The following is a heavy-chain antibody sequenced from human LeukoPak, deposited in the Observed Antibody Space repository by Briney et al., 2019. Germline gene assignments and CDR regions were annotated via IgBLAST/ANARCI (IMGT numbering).Heavy chain of an antibody. J-gene: IGHJ6*03. D-gene: IGHD6-19*01. V-gene: IGHV4-39*01. Sequence: PSETLSLTHTVSGRSISSSSYYWGWIRQPPGKGLEWIGSIYYSGDTYYNPSLKSRRVTISVDTSKNQFSLRLSSVTAADTAVYYCARHQWHYYYYMGVWGKGSTVTVSS. CDR3: ARHQWHYYYYMGV. CDR1: GRSISSSSYY. CDR2: IYYSGDT.